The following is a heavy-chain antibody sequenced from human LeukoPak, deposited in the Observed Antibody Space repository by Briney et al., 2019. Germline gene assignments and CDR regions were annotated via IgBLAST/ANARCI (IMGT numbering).Heavy chain of an antibody. Sequence: PSETLSLTCTVSGGSISSSSYYWGWIRQPPGKGLEWIGSIYYSGSTYYNPSLKSRVTISVDTSKNQCSLKLSSVTAADPAVYYCARASGVWGSYRPSGIDYWGQGTLVTVSS. CDR2: IYYSGST. CDR3: ARASGVWGSYRPSGIDY. CDR1: GGSISSSSYY. D-gene: IGHD3-16*02. J-gene: IGHJ4*02. V-gene: IGHV4-39*07.